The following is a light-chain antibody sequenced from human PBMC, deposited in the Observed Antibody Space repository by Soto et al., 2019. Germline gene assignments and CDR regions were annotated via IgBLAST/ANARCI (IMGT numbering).Light chain of an antibody. V-gene: IGKV1-5*03. CDR3: QQYKSFSLT. Sequence: DIQMTQSPSTLSASVGDRVTITCRASQSISNWLAWYQQKPGKAPKLLIYKTSNLESGVPSRFSGSGSGTEFYLTISSLQPDDFATYYCQQYKSFSLTFGGGTRVEVK. CDR1: QSISNW. J-gene: IGKJ4*01. CDR2: KTS.